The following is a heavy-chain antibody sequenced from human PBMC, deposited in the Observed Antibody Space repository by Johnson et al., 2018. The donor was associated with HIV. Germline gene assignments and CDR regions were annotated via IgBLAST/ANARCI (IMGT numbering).Heavy chain of an antibody. CDR2: INWNGGST. D-gene: IGHD2-15*01. CDR3: AGDGASQPGQYGSGGSCHGGDAFDI. J-gene: IGHJ3*02. CDR1: GFTFDDYG. V-gene: IGHV3-20*04. Sequence: VQLVESGGGVVRPGGSLRLSCAASGFTFDDYGMSWVRQAPGKGLEWVSGINWNGGSTGYADSVKGRFTISRDNAKNSLYLQMNSLRAEDTALYYCAGDGASQPGQYGSGGSCHGGDAFDIWGQGTMVTVSS.